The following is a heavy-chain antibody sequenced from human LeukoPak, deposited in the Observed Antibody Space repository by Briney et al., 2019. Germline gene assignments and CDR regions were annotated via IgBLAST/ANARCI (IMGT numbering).Heavy chain of an antibody. J-gene: IGHJ5*02. CDR2: ISSSGSTI. CDR1: GFTFSDYY. D-gene: IGHD2-21*02. Sequence: PGGSLRLSCAASGFTFSDYYMSWIRQAPGKGLEWVSYISSSGSTIYYADSVKGRFTISRDNAKNSLYLQMNSLRAEDTAVYYCASHRCGGDCYSNWFDPWGQGTLVTVSS. V-gene: IGHV3-11*01. CDR3: ASHRCGGDCYSNWFDP.